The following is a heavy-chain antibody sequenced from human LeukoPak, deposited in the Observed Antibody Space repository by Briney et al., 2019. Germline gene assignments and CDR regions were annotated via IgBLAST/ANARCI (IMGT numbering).Heavy chain of an antibody. CDR2: FDREHGET. Sequence: ASVKVSCKVSGYSLTELSMHWVRQAPGKGLEWMGGFDREHGETIYAQNFQGRVTMTEDTSTDTAYMELSSLSSEDTAVYYCARDSFLVGYDSSGYYLDYWGQGTLVTVSS. D-gene: IGHD3-22*01. V-gene: IGHV1-24*01. CDR3: ARDSFLVGYDSSGYYLDY. CDR1: GYSLTELS. J-gene: IGHJ4*02.